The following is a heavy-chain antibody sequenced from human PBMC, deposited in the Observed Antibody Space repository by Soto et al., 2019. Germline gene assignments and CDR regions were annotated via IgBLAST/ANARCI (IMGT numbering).Heavy chain of an antibody. D-gene: IGHD2-8*01. Sequence: EVQLVESGGGLVKPGGSLRLSCAGSGFTLSNAWMSWVRRAPGKGLEWVGRIKSDAYGGAIDYAAPVKGRLTISKDDSKNTLFLQMNNLRAEDTAVYSCTTTKGPLEPPTIDFWGQGTPVIVSS. V-gene: IGHV3-15*01. CDR3: TTTKGPLEPPTIDF. CDR2: IKSDAYGGAI. J-gene: IGHJ4*02. CDR1: GFTLSNAW.